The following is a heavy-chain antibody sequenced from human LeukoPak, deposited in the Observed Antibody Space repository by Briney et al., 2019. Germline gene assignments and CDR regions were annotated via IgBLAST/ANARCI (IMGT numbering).Heavy chain of an antibody. D-gene: IGHD2-2*01. CDR1: GGSFSGYY. V-gene: IGHV4-34*01. J-gene: IGHJ4*02. CDR3: ARADCSSATCYVDY. Sequence: SETLSLTCAVYGGSFSGYYWSWIRQPPGKGLEWIGEINHSGSTNYNPSLKSRVTISIDRSKNQFSLKLNSVTAADTAVYYCARADCSSATCYVDYWGLGTLVTVSS. CDR2: INHSGST.